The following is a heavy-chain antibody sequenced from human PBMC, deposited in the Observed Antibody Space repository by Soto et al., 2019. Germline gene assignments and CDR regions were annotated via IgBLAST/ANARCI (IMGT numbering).Heavy chain of an antibody. Sequence: QVQLQESGPGLVKPSQTLSLTCTVSGGSISTGGYYWTGIRQHPGKGLEWIGYIYYSGSTYYNPSLKSRVTISVDTSKNQVSLNLSSVTAADTAVYYGARGLSVPLFENWGQGTLVTVSS. CDR1: GGSISTGGYY. CDR3: ARGLSVPLFEN. J-gene: IGHJ4*02. V-gene: IGHV4-31*03. CDR2: IYYSGST. D-gene: IGHD4-17*01.